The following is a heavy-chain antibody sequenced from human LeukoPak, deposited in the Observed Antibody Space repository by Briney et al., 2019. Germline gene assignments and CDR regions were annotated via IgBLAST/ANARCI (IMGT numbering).Heavy chain of an antibody. Sequence: SGTLSLTCSVSGGSITSTEWWSWVRQPPGKGLEWIGEMYHSGTTNYNPSLKSRVTISADKSKNQLSLNLNSVTAADTAVYYCARGLGELSLYDAFDIWGQGTMVTVSS. CDR1: GGSITSTEW. CDR2: MYHSGTT. CDR3: ARGLGELSLYDAFDI. J-gene: IGHJ3*02. D-gene: IGHD3-16*02. V-gene: IGHV4-4*02.